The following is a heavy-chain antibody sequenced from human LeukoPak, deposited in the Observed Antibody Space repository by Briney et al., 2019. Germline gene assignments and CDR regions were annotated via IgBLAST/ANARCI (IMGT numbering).Heavy chain of an antibody. CDR3: AREPEVPGGRSWDF. D-gene: IGHD6-19*01. CDR2: IHTSGST. V-gene: IGHV4-4*07. Sequence: SETLSLTCTVYARSISSYYWTWIRQPAGKGLEWIGRIHTSGSTNLNPSLRSRVTMSVDTPNNQFSLKLGSVTAADTAVYYCAREPEVPGGRSWDFWGQGKLVTVSS. CDR1: ARSISSYY. J-gene: IGHJ4*02.